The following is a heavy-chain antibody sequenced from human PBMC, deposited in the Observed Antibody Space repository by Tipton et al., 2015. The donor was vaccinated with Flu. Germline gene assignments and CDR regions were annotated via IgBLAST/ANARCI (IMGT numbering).Heavy chain of an antibody. D-gene: IGHD5-12*01. Sequence: SLRLSCVASTFAFSNYWMSWGRQAPGKGLEWVANIKGDGSEKYYVDSVKGRFTISRDNAKNSLYLQMNSLRAEDTAVYYCARAAWQGAFDIWGQGTMVTVSS. CDR2: IKGDGSEK. V-gene: IGHV3-7*01. CDR1: TFAFSNYW. CDR3: ARAAWQGAFDI. J-gene: IGHJ3*02.